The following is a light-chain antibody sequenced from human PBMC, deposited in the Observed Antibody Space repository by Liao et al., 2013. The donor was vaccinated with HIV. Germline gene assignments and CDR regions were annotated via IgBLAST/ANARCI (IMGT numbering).Light chain of an antibody. Sequence: SYELTQPPSVSVSPGQTASITCSGDKLGDEYASWYQQKPGQAPVLVIYKDSERPSGIPERFSGSNSGNTATLTISGTQAMDEADYYCQVWDSTTGMFGGGTKLTVL. CDR1: KLGDEY. CDR2: KDS. CDR3: QVWDSTTGM. J-gene: IGLJ3*02. V-gene: IGLV3-1*01.